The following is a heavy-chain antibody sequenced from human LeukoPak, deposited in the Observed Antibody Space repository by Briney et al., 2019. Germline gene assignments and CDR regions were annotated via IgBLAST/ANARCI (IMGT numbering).Heavy chain of an antibody. D-gene: IGHD3-10*01. V-gene: IGHV3-48*02. J-gene: IGHJ4*02. CDR3: ARQISGLWFGVFDY. CDR1: EFIFSNYW. Sequence: GGSLRLSCAASEFIFSNYWMHWVRQAPGKGLEWVSYISSSSSTIYYADSVKGRFTISRDNAKNSLYLQMNSLRDEDTAVYYCARQISGLWFGVFDYWGQGTLVTVSS. CDR2: ISSSSSTI.